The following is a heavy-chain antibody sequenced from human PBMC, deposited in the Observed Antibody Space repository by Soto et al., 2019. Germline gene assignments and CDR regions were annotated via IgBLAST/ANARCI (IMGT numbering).Heavy chain of an antibody. CDR3: ARDGGIAVAGVFDY. V-gene: IGHV4-59*01. J-gene: IGHJ4*02. CDR1: GGSISSYY. D-gene: IGHD6-19*01. Sequence: QVQLQESGPGLVKPSETLSLTCTVSGGSISSYYWSWIRQPPGKGLEWIGYIYYSGSTNYNPSLKSRGTISVDTSKNQFSLKLSCVTAADTAVYYCARDGGIAVAGVFDYWGQGTLVTVSS. CDR2: IYYSGST.